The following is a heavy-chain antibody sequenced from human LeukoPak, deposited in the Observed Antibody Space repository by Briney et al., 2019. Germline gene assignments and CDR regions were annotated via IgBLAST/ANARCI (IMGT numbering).Heavy chain of an antibody. CDR2: INHSGST. J-gene: IGHJ6*03. D-gene: IGHD3-9*01. Sequence: PSETLSLTCAVYGGSFSGYYWSWIRQPPGKGLEWIGEINHSGSTNYNPSLKSRVTISVDTSKNQFSLKLSSVTAADTAVYYCARHRVLRYFDWLTHYYYYMDVWGKGTTVTISS. CDR3: ARHRVLRYFDWLTHYYYYMDV. CDR1: GGSFSGYY. V-gene: IGHV4-34*01.